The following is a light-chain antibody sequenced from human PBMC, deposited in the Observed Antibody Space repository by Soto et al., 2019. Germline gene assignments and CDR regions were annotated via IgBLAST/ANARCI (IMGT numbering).Light chain of an antibody. V-gene: IGLV1-51*01. CDR3: GTWDSSLGAVV. CDR1: SSNIGNNY. Sequence: QSVLTQPPSVSAAPGQKVTISCSGSSSNIGNNYVSWYQQVPGTVPKLLIYDTDNRPSGIPDRFSGSKSDTSATLGITGLQTGDEADYYCGTWDSSLGAVVFGGGTKVTVL. CDR2: DTD. J-gene: IGLJ2*01.